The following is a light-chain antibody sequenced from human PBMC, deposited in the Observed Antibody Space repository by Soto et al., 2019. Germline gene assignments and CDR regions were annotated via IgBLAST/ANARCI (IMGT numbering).Light chain of an antibody. V-gene: IGKV1-8*01. J-gene: IGKJ1*01. CDR1: QGISSY. CDR3: QQYYSYPWT. Sequence: AIRMTQSPSSFSASTGDRVTITCRASQGISSYLAWYQQKPGKAPKLLIYAASTLQSGVPSRFSGSGSGTDFTRTISFLQSEDFATYYCQQYYSYPWTFGQGTKVEIK. CDR2: AAS.